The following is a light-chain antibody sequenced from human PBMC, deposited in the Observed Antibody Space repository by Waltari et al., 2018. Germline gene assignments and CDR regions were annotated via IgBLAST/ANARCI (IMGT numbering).Light chain of an antibody. J-gene: IGKJ2*01. CDR2: AAS. CDR1: QSIAIY. V-gene: IGKV1-39*01. Sequence: DIQMTQSPSSLSASVGDRVTITCRASQSIAIYLNWYQHKSGKAPKLLIYAASSLRSGVPSRFSGSGSGTYFTLTISSLQPEDFATYSCQQSYNSPWAFGQGTKLEIK. CDR3: QQSYNSPWA.